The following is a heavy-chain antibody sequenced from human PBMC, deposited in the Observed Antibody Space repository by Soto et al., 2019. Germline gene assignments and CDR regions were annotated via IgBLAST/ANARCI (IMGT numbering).Heavy chain of an antibody. D-gene: IGHD5-12*01. CDR3: ARLYTGYEAFDY. V-gene: IGHV4-30-4*01. J-gene: IGHJ4*02. CDR1: GGSINSGDYY. Sequence: SETLSLTCSVSGGSINSGDYYWSWIRQSPGKGLEWIGYIYYSGSTYYNPSLKSRSTISIDTSKNQFFLDVDSVTAADTAVYYCARLYTGYEAFDYWGQGTLVTVS. CDR2: IYYSGST.